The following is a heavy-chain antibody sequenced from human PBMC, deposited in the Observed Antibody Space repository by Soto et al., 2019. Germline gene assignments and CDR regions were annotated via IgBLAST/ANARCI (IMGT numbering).Heavy chain of an antibody. CDR1: GFTFSSYS. CDR2: ISSSSSTI. Sequence: EVQLVESGGGLVQPGGSPRLSCAASGFTFSSYSMNWVRQAPGKGLEWVSYISSSSSTIYYADSVKGRFTISRDNAKNSLYLQMNSLRAEDTAVYYCARDIYPSGGSLSAFVFWDYWGQGTLVTVSS. CDR3: ARDIYPSGGSLSAFVFWDY. D-gene: IGHD2-15*01. V-gene: IGHV3-48*01. J-gene: IGHJ4*02.